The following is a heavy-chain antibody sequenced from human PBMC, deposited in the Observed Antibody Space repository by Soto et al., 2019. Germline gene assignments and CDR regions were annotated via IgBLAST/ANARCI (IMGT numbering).Heavy chain of an antibody. J-gene: IGHJ4*02. Sequence: SVKVSCKASGGTFRSYTISWVRQAPGQGLEWMGRIIPILGIANYAQKFQGRVTITADKSTSTAYMELSSLRSEDTAVYYCARDRALRLGESSLPEYYFDYWGQGTLVTVSS. CDR3: ARDRALRLGESSLPEYYFDY. CDR2: IIPILGIA. V-gene: IGHV1-69*04. CDR1: GGTFRSYT. D-gene: IGHD3-16*02.